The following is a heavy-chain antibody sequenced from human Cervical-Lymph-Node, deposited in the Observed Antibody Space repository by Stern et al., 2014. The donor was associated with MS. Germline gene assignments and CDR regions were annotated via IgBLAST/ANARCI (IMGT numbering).Heavy chain of an antibody. CDR3: ARRPYSSSPLRFDY. V-gene: IGHV5-51*01. D-gene: IGHD6-13*01. CDR2: IYSGDCYT. CDR1: GYSFTSYW. J-gene: IGHJ4*02. Sequence: VQLVQSGAEVKKPGESLKISCKGSGYSFTSYWIGWVRQMPGKGLEWMGIIYSGDCYTTYSQSFQGQVTISADKSISTAYLQWSSLKASDTAMYYCARRPYSSSPLRFDYWGQGTLVTVSS.